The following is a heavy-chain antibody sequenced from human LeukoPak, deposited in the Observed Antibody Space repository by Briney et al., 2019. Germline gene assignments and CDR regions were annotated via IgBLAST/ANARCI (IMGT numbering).Heavy chain of an antibody. CDR1: GSTFTAST. CDR3: ARDRDYYDSNSFSPDAFDI. V-gene: IGHV3-21*06. J-gene: IGHJ3*02. D-gene: IGHD3-22*01. Sequence: GPLRLSCAASGSTFTASTMTWVRQAPGKGLELVSSVNPSHAYQFYADSVKGRFTISRDNVKNSLFLQMDSLRAEDTAVYYCARDRDYYDSNSFSPDAFDIWGQGTMVTVSS. CDR2: VNPSHAYQ.